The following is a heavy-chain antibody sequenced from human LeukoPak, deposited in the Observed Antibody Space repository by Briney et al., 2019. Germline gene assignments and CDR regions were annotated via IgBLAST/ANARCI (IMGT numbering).Heavy chain of an antibody. D-gene: IGHD3-22*01. Sequence: GGSLRLSCAASGFTFSSYAMHWVRQAPGKGLEYVSAISSNGGSTYYANPVKGRFTISRDNSKNTLYLQMNSLRAEGTAVYYCAKGNSGYYNDAFDIWGQGTMVTVSS. J-gene: IGHJ3*02. CDR2: ISSNGGST. CDR1: GFTFSSYA. V-gene: IGHV3-64*01. CDR3: AKGNSGYYNDAFDI.